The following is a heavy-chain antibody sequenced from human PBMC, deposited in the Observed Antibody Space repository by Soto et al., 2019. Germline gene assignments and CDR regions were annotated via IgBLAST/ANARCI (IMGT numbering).Heavy chain of an antibody. CDR2: INPNGGYT. D-gene: IGHD2-21*02. CDR3: TRADSDVVILPDVRPLFDL. Sequence: QVQLVQSGAEVKKPGASVKVSCKTSGYDFFKYNMHWVRQAPGQGLEWMGVINPNGGYTRHAQKFQGRVIMTRDTSSKIVYMELGGLTSADMAMYYCTRADSDVVILPDVRPLFDLWGQGALVTVSS. CDR1: GYDFFKYN. J-gene: IGHJ4*02. V-gene: IGHV1-46*01.